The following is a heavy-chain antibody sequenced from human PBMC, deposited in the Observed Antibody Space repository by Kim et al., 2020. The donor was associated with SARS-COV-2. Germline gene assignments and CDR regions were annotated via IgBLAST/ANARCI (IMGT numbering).Heavy chain of an antibody. J-gene: IGHJ4*02. D-gene: IGHD3-10*01. CDR1: GFTFSSYS. V-gene: IGHV3-21*01. Sequence: GGSLRLSCTTSGFTFSSYSMNWVRQAPGKGLEWVSAISDSGSHIYYADSVQGRFTVSRDNAKHSLYLQMNSLRVEDTALYYCVKDTLLRGAYFDYWGQGTLVTVSS. CDR2: ISDSGSHI. CDR3: VKDTLLRGAYFDY.